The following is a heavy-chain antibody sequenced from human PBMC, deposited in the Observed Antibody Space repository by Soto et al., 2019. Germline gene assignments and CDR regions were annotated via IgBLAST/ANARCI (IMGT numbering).Heavy chain of an antibody. J-gene: IGHJ5*02. Sequence: QVQLQESGPGLVKPSQTLSLTCTVSGGSISSGGYYWSWIRQHPGKGLEWIGYIYYSGSTYYNPSPKIRVSISVGTSKNQFSLKLSSVTAADTAVYYCARENYYGSGGESNWFDPWGQGTLVTVSS. CDR1: GGSISSGGYY. V-gene: IGHV4-31*03. D-gene: IGHD3-10*01. CDR2: IYYSGST. CDR3: ARENYYGSGGESNWFDP.